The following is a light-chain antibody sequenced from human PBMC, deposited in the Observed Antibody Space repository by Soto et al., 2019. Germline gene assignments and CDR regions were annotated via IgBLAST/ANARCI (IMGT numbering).Light chain of an antibody. CDR2: DAS. CDR3: LLRSKWSPKVA. V-gene: IGKV3-11*01. J-gene: IGKJ4*01. CDR1: QSVSSY. Sequence: EIVLTQSPATLSLSPGVRATLSCRASQSVSSYLAWYQQKPGQAPRFLIYDASNRSTGIPARFSGSGSGTDFTLINSSLEPEDFEVGYCLLRSKWSPKVAFGGGNKVEIK.